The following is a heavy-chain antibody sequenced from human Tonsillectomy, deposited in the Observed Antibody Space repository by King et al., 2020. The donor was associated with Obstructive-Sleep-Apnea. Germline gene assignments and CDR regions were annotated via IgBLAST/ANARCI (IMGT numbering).Heavy chain of an antibody. D-gene: IGHD2-15*01. CDR2: ISWNSGTI. J-gene: IGHJ4*02. Sequence: VQLVESGGGLVQPGRSLRLSCAVSGFNFDDYAMHWVRQVPGKGLEWVSGISWNSGTIGYADSVKGRFTISRDNAKNSLYLQMNSLRSEDTALYYCTKDLGPAGVVVPYNGFDYWGQGTLVTVSS. CDR3: TKDLGPAGVVVPYNGFDY. CDR1: GFNFDDYA. V-gene: IGHV3-9*01.